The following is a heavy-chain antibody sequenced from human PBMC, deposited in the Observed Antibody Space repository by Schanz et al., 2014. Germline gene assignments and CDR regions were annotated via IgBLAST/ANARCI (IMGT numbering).Heavy chain of an antibody. CDR2: ILGLASTT. V-gene: IGHV3-23*01. CDR3: ARPPHDSSGYYPFDY. Sequence: EVQLLESGGGLVQPGGSLRLSCAASGFTFSTSAMSWVRQVPGKGLEWVSAILGLASTTYYADSVKGRFTISRDNSKNLLYLQMNSLRAEDTAVYYCARPPHDSSGYYPFDYWGQGTLVTVSS. D-gene: IGHD3-22*01. CDR1: GFTFSTSA. J-gene: IGHJ4*02.